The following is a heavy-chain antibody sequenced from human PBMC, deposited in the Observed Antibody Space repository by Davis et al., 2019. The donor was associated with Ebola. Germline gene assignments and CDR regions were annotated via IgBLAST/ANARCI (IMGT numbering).Heavy chain of an antibody. CDR2: IYPGDSDT. J-gene: IGHJ6*02. V-gene: IGHV5-51*01. CDR1: GYSFTSYW. CDR3: ARDVSVVVTDAKYYYYYGMDV. D-gene: IGHD2-2*01. Sequence: GESLKISCKGSGYSFTSYWIGWVRQMPGKGLEWMGIIYPGDSDTRYTASFQGQVTISADNSTSTAYMELSSLKSEDTAVYYCARDVSVVVTDAKYYYYYGMDVWGQGTTVTVSS.